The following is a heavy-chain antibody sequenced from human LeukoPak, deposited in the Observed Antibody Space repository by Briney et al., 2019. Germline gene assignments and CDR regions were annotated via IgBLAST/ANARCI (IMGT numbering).Heavy chain of an antibody. CDR3: ARPHVDTAMVIAY. CDR2: IYPGDSDT. J-gene: IGHJ4*02. V-gene: IGHV5-51*01. CDR1: GYSFISYW. Sequence: GESLKISCKGSGYSFISYWIGWVRQMPGKGLEWMGIIYPGDSDTRYSPSFQGQVTISADKSISTAYLQWSSLEASDTAMYYCARPHVDTAMVIAYWGQGTLVTVSS. D-gene: IGHD5-18*01.